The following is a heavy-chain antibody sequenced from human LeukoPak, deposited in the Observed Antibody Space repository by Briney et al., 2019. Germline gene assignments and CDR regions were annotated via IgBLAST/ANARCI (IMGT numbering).Heavy chain of an antibody. CDR1: GYSFVSHW. D-gene: IGHD3-3*01. CDR2: IYPGDSDT. V-gene: IGHV5-51*01. CDR3: ARRPSYDFWSGYYGVDGLDV. J-gene: IGHJ3*01. Sequence: GESLKISCKTSGYSFVSHWIVWVRQMPGKGLEWLGIIYPGDSDTRYSPSFQGQVTISADKSISTACLQWSSLRASDTAMYYCARRPSYDFWSGYYGVDGLDVWGQGTMVTVSS.